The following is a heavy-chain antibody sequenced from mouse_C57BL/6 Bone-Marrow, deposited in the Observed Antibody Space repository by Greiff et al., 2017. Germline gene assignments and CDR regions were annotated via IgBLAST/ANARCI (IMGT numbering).Heavy chain of an antibody. D-gene: IGHD4-1*01. CDR1: GFNINDDY. CDR2: IDPENGDT. V-gene: IGHV14-4*01. J-gene: IGHJ1*03. Sequence: VQLQQSGAELVRPGASVKLSCTASGFNINDDYMHWVKQRPEQGLEWIGWIDPENGDTEYASKFQGKATITADTSSNTAYLQLSSLTSEDTAVYYCTRLGLFYWYFDVWGTGTTVTVSA. CDR3: TRLGLFYWYFDV.